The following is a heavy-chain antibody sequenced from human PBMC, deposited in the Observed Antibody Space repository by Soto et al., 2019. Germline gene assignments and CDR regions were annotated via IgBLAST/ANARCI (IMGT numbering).Heavy chain of an antibody. J-gene: IGHJ4*02. CDR1: GFSLSSIGVA. CDR2: LYWNDDR. Sequence: QITLKESGPALVKTTQTLTLTCTFSGFSLSSIGVAVGWIRQPPGKALEWLALLYWNDDRRYSPSLKSRLTITKDTSKNQVVLTMTYMDPVDTATYYCAHSASVPCCYYFDSWGQVTLVTVSS. CDR3: AHSASVPCCYYFDS. V-gene: IGHV2-5*01. D-gene: IGHD1-26*01.